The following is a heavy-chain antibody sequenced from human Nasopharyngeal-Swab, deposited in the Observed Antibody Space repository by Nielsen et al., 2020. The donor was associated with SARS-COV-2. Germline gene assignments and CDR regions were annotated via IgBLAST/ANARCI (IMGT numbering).Heavy chain of an antibody. CDR1: GGSISTNRW. D-gene: IGHD2-8*02. J-gene: IGHJ4*02. Sequence: SETLSLTCAVSGGSISTNRWWSWVRQPPGKGLEWIGEIYYSGSTTYNPSLKRRVTMSMDKSKNQFSLNLNSVTAADTAVYYCATKDYSGPYWPDFDFWGQGTLVTVSS. CDR2: IYYSGST. V-gene: IGHV4-4*02. CDR3: ATKDYSGPYWPDFDF.